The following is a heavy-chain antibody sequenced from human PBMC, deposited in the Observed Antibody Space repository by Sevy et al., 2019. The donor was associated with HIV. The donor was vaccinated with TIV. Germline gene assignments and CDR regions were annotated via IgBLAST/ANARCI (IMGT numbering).Heavy chain of an antibody. CDR3: ARPYYYDSSGYPLGAFDI. D-gene: IGHD3-22*01. V-gene: IGHV5-51*01. Sequence: GESLKISCKGSGYSFTSYWIGWVRQMPGKGLEWMGIIYPGDSDTRHSPSFQGQVTISADKSISTAYLQWSSLKASDTAMYYCARPYYYDSSGYPLGAFDIWGQGTMVTVSS. CDR2: IYPGDSDT. J-gene: IGHJ3*02. CDR1: GYSFTSYW.